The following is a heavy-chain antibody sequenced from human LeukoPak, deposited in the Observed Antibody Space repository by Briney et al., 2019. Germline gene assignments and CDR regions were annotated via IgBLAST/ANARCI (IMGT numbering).Heavy chain of an antibody. CDR3: ARVLFGFDP. V-gene: IGHV4-59*11. J-gene: IGHJ5*02. CDR2: IYYSGTI. Sequence: SETLSLTCTVSGDSISSHYWSWLRQPPGKGLEWIAYIYYSGTINYDPSLKSRVTISVDTSKNQFSLKLSSVTAADTAVYYCARVLFGFDPWGQGTLVTVSS. D-gene: IGHD2-15*01. CDR1: GDSISSHY.